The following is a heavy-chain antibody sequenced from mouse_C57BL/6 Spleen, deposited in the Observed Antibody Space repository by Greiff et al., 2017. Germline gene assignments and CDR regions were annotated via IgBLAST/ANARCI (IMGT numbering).Heavy chain of an antibody. CDR1: GYAFSSSW. CDR3: AREGGYGGYYAMDY. CDR2: IYPGDGDT. J-gene: IGHJ4*01. D-gene: IGHD2-2*01. Sequence: QVQLQQSGPELVKPGASVKISCKASGYAFSSSWMNWVKQRPGKGLECIGRIYPGDGDTNYNGKFKGKATLTADKSSSTAYMQLSSLTSEDSAVYFCAREGGYGGYYAMDYWGQGTSVTVSS. V-gene: IGHV1-82*01.